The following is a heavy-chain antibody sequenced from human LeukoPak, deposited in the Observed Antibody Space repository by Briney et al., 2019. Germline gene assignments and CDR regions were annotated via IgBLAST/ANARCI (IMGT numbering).Heavy chain of an antibody. CDR3: ATDRRGPKTRTVNEFDY. Sequence: EGSLRLSCAASGFTFSSYGMHWVRQAPGKGLEWVAFIRYDGSNKYYADSVKGRFTISRDNSKNTLYLQMNSLRAEDTAVYYCATDRRGPKTRTVNEFDYWGQGTLVTVSS. V-gene: IGHV3-30*02. J-gene: IGHJ4*02. CDR1: GFTFSSYG. D-gene: IGHD1-1*01. CDR2: IRYDGSNK.